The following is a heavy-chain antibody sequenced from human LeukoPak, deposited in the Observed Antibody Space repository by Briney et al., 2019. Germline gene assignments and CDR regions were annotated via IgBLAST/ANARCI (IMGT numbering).Heavy chain of an antibody. CDR2: IHPSGGST. Sequence: ASVKVSCKASGYIFSNYAMHWVRQAPGQGLEWMGIIHPSGGSTSYAQKFQGRVTMTRDTSTSTVYMELSSLRSEDTAVYYCARATDYIWGSYDYWGQGTLVTVSS. D-gene: IGHD3-16*01. J-gene: IGHJ4*02. CDR1: GYIFSNYA. V-gene: IGHV1-46*01. CDR3: ARATDYIWGSYDY.